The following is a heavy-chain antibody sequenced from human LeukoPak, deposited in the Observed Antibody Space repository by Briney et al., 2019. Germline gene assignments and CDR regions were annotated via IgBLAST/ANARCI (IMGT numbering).Heavy chain of an antibody. CDR2: VYYSGTTEYT. CDR3: AREKGSGLGYGMDV. J-gene: IGHJ6*02. V-gene: IGHV4-59*12. Sequence: SETLSLTCALSGGSIGTFYWSWIRQPPGKGLEWIGWVYYSGTTEYTKYNASLKSRVTISLDTSKKQFSLISTSVIAADTALYYCAREKGSGLGYGMDVWGQGTSVTVSS. CDR1: GGSIGTFY. D-gene: IGHD6-19*01.